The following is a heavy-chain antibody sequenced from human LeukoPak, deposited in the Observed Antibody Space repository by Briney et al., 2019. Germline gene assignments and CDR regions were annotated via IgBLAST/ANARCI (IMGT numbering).Heavy chain of an antibody. V-gene: IGHV4-4*09. D-gene: IGHD1-26*01. CDR3: ARHSSGVFDP. J-gene: IGHJ5*02. CDR1: GGSISTFY. Sequence: SETLSLTCTVSGGSISTFYYSWIRQPSGKGLEWIGYIYTSGGTNYNPALKSRVTISVDTSKNQLSLKLTSGTAADTSVYYCARHSSGVFDPWGQGTLVTVSA. CDR2: IYTSGGT.